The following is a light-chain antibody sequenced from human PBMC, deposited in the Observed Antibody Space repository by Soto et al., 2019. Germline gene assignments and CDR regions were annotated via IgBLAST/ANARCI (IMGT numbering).Light chain of an antibody. J-gene: IGLJ2*01. CDR3: QSFDSTLSASI. CDR2: GNT. Sequence: QSVLTQPPSMSGAPGQRVAISCSGSGSNIGAGYDVHWYKQLPGTAPQVVIYGNTNRPPGVPDRFSGSTSGTYASLVITGLQADDEAEYYCQSFDSTLSASIFGGGTKLNVL. CDR1: GSNIGAGYD. V-gene: IGLV1-40*01.